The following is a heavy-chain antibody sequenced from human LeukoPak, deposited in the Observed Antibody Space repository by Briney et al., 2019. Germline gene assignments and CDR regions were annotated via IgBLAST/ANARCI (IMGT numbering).Heavy chain of an antibody. Sequence: ASVKVSCKASGYTFTGYYMHWVRQAPGQGLEWMGRINPNSGGTNYAQKFQGRVTMTRDTSISTAYMELSRLRSDDTAVYYCARASLSWGHSYVHWGQGTLVTVS. V-gene: IGHV1-2*06. D-gene: IGHD5-18*01. CDR3: ARASLSWGHSYVH. CDR1: GYTFTGYY. CDR2: INPNSGGT. J-gene: IGHJ4*02.